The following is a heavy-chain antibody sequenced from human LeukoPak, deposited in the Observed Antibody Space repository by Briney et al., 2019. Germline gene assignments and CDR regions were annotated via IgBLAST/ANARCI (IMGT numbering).Heavy chain of an antibody. CDR3: ARLLSYSSSWY. Sequence: SETLSLTCTVTGGSITGSSYYWGWIRQPPGKGLEWIGSISYSGSTYYNPSLKSRVTISVDTSKNQFSLKLSSVTAADTAVYYCARLLSYSSSWYWGQGTLVTVSS. CDR2: ISYSGST. J-gene: IGHJ4*02. D-gene: IGHD6-13*01. V-gene: IGHV4-39*01. CDR1: GGSITGSSYY.